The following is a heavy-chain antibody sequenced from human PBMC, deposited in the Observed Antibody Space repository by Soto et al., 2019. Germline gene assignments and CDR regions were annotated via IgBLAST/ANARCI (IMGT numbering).Heavy chain of an antibody. CDR1: GFIFRNYA. V-gene: IGHV3-23*01. Sequence: EVQLLESGGGLVQPGGSLRLSCAASGFIFRNYAMSWVRQAPGKGLEWVSAISGSVSSTYYADSVKGRFTISRDHSKNTLYLQMSSLRAEDTAVYYCAKDGWELLRGFDPWGQGTLVTVSS. D-gene: IGHD1-26*01. CDR2: ISGSVSST. J-gene: IGHJ5*02. CDR3: AKDGWELLRGFDP.